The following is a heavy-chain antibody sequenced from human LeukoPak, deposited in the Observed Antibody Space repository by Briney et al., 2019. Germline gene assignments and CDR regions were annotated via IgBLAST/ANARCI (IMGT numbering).Heavy chain of an antibody. Sequence: SQTLSLTCTVSGGSISSGGYYWSWIRQHPGKGLEWIGYIYYSGSTYYNPSLKSRVTISVDTSKNQFSLKLSSVTAADTAVYYCAREGPIEMSAFDIWGQGTMVTVSS. D-gene: IGHD5-24*01. J-gene: IGHJ3*02. CDR1: GGSISSGGYY. CDR2: IYYSGST. CDR3: AREGPIEMSAFDI. V-gene: IGHV4-31*03.